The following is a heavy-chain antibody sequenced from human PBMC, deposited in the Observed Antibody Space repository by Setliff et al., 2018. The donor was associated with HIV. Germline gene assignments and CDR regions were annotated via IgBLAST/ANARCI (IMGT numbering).Heavy chain of an antibody. CDR3: ARVPSIAARFWFDP. CDR1: GGSISNTRFY. J-gene: IGHJ5*02. CDR2: VYHTGLT. V-gene: IGHV4-39*01. Sequence: PSETLSLTCTVSGGSISNTRFYWGWLRQPPGKGLEWVGNVYHTGLTEYNPTLKSRLTLSMDRSSEQFFLRLASVTVADTAAYYCARVPSIAARFWFDPWGPGTLVTVSS. D-gene: IGHD6-6*01.